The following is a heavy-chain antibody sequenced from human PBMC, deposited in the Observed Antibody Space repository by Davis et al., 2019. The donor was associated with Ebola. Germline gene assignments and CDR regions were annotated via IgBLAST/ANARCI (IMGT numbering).Heavy chain of an antibody. CDR2: IGTAGDT. CDR1: GFTFSSYD. J-gene: IGHJ6*02. D-gene: IGHD2-21*02. V-gene: IGHV3-13*01. CDR3: ARGDSSNYYYYGMDV. Sequence: GESLKISCAASGFTFSSYDMHWVRQATGQGLEWVSAIGTAGDTYYPGSVKGRFTISRENAKNSLYLQMNSLRAEDTAVYYCARGDSSNYYYYGMDVWGQGTTVTVSS.